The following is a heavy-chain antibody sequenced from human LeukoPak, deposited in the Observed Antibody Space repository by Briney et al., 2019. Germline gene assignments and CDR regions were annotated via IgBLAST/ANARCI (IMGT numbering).Heavy chain of an antibody. J-gene: IGHJ4*02. D-gene: IGHD3-3*01. Sequence: AASAKVSCKASGYTFTGYYMHWVRQAPGQRLEWMGWINAGNGNTKDSQKFQGRVTITRDTSASTAYMELSSLRSEDTAVYYCARDRDDFWSGPDNAFDYWGQGTLVTVSS. V-gene: IGHV1-3*01. CDR3: ARDRDDFWSGPDNAFDY. CDR2: INAGNGNT. CDR1: GYTFTGYY.